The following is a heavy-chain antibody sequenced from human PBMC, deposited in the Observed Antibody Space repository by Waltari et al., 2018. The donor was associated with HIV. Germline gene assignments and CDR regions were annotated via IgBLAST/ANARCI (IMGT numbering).Heavy chain of an antibody. V-gene: IGHV5-51*01. Sequence: EVQLEQSGAEMTKPGESLRISCQATGYNFGRYWISWVRQIPGKGLEWMGIIFPGDSNARYSPSFRGQVTISADKSINTTFLQWTTLKASDSAIYYCATGPDHYCDFWGQGTQVTVSS. D-gene: IGHD4-4*01. CDR1: GYNFGRYW. J-gene: IGHJ4*02. CDR2: IFPGDSNA. CDR3: ATGPDHYCDF.